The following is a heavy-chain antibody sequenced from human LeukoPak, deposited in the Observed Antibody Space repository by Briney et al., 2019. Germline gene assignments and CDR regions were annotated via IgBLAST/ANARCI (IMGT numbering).Heavy chain of an antibody. CDR3: AKDRDSSTWSFFDF. V-gene: IGHV3-30*18. CDR1: GFIFRNYA. CDR2: GSHDGRNK. D-gene: IGHD6-13*01. Sequence: GRSLRLSCVAYGFIFRNYAMHWVRQAPGKGLEWVAVGSHDGRNKIYGDSVKGRFTISRDNSKNTVYLQMDNLRPEDTAVYYCAKDRDSSTWSFFDFWGQGTLVTVSS. J-gene: IGHJ4*02.